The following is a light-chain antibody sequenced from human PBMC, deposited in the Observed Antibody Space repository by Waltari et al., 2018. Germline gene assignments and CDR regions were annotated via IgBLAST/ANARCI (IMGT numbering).Light chain of an antibody. V-gene: IGKV3-15*01. Sequence: ELVMPQSPATLPVSPGDRATLSCRASQSVSSNLARYLQKPGKAPRLLIYGASTRATGIPARFSGSGSGTEFTLTISSLQSEDFAVYYCQQYNNWPRTFGQGTKLEIK. CDR3: QQYNNWPRT. J-gene: IGKJ2*01. CDR1: QSVSSN. CDR2: GAS.